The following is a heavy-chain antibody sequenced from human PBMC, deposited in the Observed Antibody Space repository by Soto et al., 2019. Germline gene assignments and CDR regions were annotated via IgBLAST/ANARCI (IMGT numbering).Heavy chain of an antibody. J-gene: IGHJ6*02. Sequence: QVQLVQSGAEVKKPGASVKVSCKASGYTFTSYAMHWVRQAPGQRLEWMGWINAGNGNTKYSQKFQGRGTITRDTSASTAYMELSSLRSEDTAVYYCARGNGHPRGDYSYYGMDVWGQGTTVTVSS. V-gene: IGHV1-3*01. CDR1: GYTFTSYA. CDR2: INAGNGNT. CDR3: ARGNGHPRGDYSYYGMDV. D-gene: IGHD3-10*01.